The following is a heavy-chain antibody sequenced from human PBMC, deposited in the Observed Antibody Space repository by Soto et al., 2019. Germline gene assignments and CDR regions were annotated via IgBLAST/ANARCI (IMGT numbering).Heavy chain of an antibody. CDR1: GGSISSYY. J-gene: IGHJ5*02. D-gene: IGHD3-3*01. V-gene: IGHV4-59*01. CDR2: IYYSGST. CDR3: ARAKYDFWSGYYSRDNWLDP. Sequence: SETLSLTCTVSGGSISSYYWSWIRQPPGKGLEWIGYIYYSGSTNYNPSLKSRVTISVDTSKNQFSLKLSSVTAADTAVYYCARAKYDFWSGYYSRDNWLDPWGQGTLGHVSS.